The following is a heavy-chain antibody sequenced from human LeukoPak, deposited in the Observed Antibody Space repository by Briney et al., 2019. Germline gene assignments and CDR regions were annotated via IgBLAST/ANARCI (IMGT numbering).Heavy chain of an antibody. V-gene: IGHV3-64D*06. Sequence: GGSLRLSCSASGFTFSSYAMHWVRQAPGKGLEYVSAISSNGGSTYYADSVKGRFTISRDNSKNTLYLQMSSLRAEDTAVYYCVKDPPRKDTAMVVPDAFDIWGQGTMVTVSS. J-gene: IGHJ3*02. CDR1: GFTFSSYA. CDR3: VKDPPRKDTAMVVPDAFDI. CDR2: ISSNGGST. D-gene: IGHD5-18*01.